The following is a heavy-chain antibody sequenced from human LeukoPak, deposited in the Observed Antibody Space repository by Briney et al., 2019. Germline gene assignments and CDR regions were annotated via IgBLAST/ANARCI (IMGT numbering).Heavy chain of an antibody. D-gene: IGHD6-19*01. J-gene: IGHJ4*02. V-gene: IGHV3-15*07. CDR3: TTDPPGYSSGWSFDY. Sequence: GGSLRLSCAASGFTFSNAWMNWVRQAPGKGLEWVGRVKSKTDGGTTDYAAPVKGRFTISRDDSKNTLYLQMNSLKTEDTAVYYCTTDPPGYSSGWSFDYWGQGTLVTVSS. CDR2: VKSKTDGGTT. CDR1: GFTFSNAW.